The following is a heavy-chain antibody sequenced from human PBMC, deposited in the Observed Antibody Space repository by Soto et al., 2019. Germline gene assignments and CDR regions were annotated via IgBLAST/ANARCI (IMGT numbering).Heavy chain of an antibody. D-gene: IGHD6-6*01. CDR1: GFTFSSYG. CDR3: AKDGRGSSRHYYYGMDV. V-gene: IGHV3-30*18. Sequence: GGSLRLSCAASGFTFSSYGMHWVRQAPGKGLEWVAVISYDGSNKYYADSVKGRFTISRDNSKNTLYLQMNSLRAEDTAVYYCAKDGRGSSRHYYYGMDVWGQGSTVTVSS. J-gene: IGHJ6*02. CDR2: ISYDGSNK.